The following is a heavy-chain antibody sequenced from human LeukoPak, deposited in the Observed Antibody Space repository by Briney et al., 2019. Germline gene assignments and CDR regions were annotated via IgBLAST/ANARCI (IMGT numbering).Heavy chain of an antibody. CDR1: GFTFSSYS. CDR2: ISSDSTYL. V-gene: IGHV3-21*01. J-gene: IGHJ6*02. Sequence: GGSLRLSCTASGFTFSSYSMNWVRQAPGKGLEWVSSISSDSTYLYYADSVRGRFTISRDNAKKSLYLQMNSLRVEDTAVYYCARAGSSGYYDPSYYYYGLDVWGQGTTVTVSS. D-gene: IGHD3-22*01. CDR3: ARAGSSGYYDPSYYYYGLDV.